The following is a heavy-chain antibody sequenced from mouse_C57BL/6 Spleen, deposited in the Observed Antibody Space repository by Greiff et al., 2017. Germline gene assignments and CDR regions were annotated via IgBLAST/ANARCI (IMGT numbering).Heavy chain of an antibody. V-gene: IGHV5-6*01. Sequence: EVKLQESGGDLVKPGGSLKLSCAASGFTFSSYGMSWVRQTPDKRLEWVATISSGGSYTYYPDSVKGRFTISRDNAKNPLYLQMSSLKSEDTAMYYCASEGGQLRLRFAYWGQGTLVTVSA. D-gene: IGHD3-2*02. CDR1: GFTFSSYG. CDR2: ISSGGSYT. J-gene: IGHJ3*01. CDR3: ASEGGQLRLRFAY.